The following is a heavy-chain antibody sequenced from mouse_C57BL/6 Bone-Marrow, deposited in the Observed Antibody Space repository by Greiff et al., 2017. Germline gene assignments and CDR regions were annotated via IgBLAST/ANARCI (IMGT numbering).Heavy chain of an antibody. CDR2: ISSCSSTI. Sequence: EVKLMESGGGLVKPGGSLKLSCAASGFTFSDYGMHWVRQAPEKGLEWVAYISSCSSTIYYADTVKGRFTISRDNAKNTLFLQMTSLRSEDTAMYYCARKSYDYYFDYWGQGTTLTVSS. V-gene: IGHV5-17*01. D-gene: IGHD2-4*01. CDR1: GFTFSDYG. J-gene: IGHJ2*01. CDR3: ARKSYDYYFDY.